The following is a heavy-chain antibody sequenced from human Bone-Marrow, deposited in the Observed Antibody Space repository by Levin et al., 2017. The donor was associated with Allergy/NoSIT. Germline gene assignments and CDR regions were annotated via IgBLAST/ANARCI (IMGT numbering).Heavy chain of an antibody. V-gene: IGHV3-15*07. CDR1: GFTFSNAW. D-gene: IGHD3-10*01. CDR3: TTDFRGFGELFVWFDP. CDR2: IKSKTDGGTT. J-gene: IGHJ5*02. Sequence: GGSLRLSCAASGFTFSNAWMNWVRQAPGKGLEWVGRIKSKTDGGTTDYAAPVKGRFTISRDDSKNTLYLQMNSLKTEDTAVYYCTTDFRGFGELFVWFDPWGQGTLVTVSS.